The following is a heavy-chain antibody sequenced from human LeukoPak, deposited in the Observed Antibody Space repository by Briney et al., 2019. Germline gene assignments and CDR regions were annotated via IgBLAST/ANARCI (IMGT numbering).Heavy chain of an antibody. CDR2: INGGGVNT. CDR3: AKDLYSNYGPADY. V-gene: IGHV3-23*01. CDR1: VFTFSSYT. D-gene: IGHD4-11*01. J-gene: IGHJ4*02. Sequence: GGSLRLSCAASVFTFSSYTMSWVRQAPRKGREWVSTINGGGVNTHYADSVGGRFTISRDNSKNTLFLQMNSLRDEDTAVYYCAKDLYSNYGPADYWGQGNLVTVSS.